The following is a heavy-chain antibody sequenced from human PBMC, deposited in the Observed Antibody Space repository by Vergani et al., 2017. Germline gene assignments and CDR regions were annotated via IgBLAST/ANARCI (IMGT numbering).Heavy chain of an antibody. J-gene: IGHJ5*02. CDR2: IYYSGST. CDR3: GRELASSSSVGGDWFDP. V-gene: IGHV4-39*07. D-gene: IGHD6-6*01. Sequence: QLQLQESGPGLVKPSETLSLTCTVSGGSISSSSYYWGWIRQPPGKGLEWIGSIYYSGSTYYNPSLKSRVTISVDTSKNQFSLKLSSVTAADTAVYYCGRELASSSSVGGDWFDPWGQGTLVTVSS. CDR1: GGSISSSSYY.